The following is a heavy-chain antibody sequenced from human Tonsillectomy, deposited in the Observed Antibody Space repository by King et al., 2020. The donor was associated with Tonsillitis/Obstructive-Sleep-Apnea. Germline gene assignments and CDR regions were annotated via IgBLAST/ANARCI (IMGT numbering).Heavy chain of an antibody. Sequence: VQLVESGGGVVQPGRSLRLSCAASGFTFSSFGMQWVRQAPGKGLEWVALIWYDGSKKYYADSVKGRFTISRDSSKNTLYLQMNSLGAEDTSVYYCAKRRTADYYDSSGFFSDWYFDLWGRGTLVTVSS. CDR2: IWYDGSKK. J-gene: IGHJ2*01. CDR3: AKRRTADYYDSSGFFSDWYFDL. CDR1: GFTFSSFG. V-gene: IGHV3-33*06. D-gene: IGHD3-22*01.